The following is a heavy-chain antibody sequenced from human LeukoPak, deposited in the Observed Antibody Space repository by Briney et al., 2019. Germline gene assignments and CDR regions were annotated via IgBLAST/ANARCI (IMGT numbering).Heavy chain of an antibody. CDR2: IYYSGST. CDR3: ARGDDSSSGQAYFDY. V-gene: IGHV4-30-4*01. D-gene: IGHD3-22*01. CDR1: GGSISSGDYY. Sequence: SETLSLTCTVSGGSISSGDYYWSWVRQPPGKGLEWIGYIYYSGSTYYNPSLKSRVTISVDTSKNQFSLKLSSVTAADTAVYYCARGDDSSSGQAYFDYWGQGTLVTVSS. J-gene: IGHJ4*02.